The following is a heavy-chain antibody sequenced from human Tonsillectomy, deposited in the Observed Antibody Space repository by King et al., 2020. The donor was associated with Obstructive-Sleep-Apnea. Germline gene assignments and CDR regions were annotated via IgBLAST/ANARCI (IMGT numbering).Heavy chain of an antibody. V-gene: IGHV1-8*01. D-gene: IGHD1-14*01. Sequence: QLVQSGTEVKKPGASVKVSCKASGYTFTSYDINWVRQATGQGLEWMGWMNPNSGNTGYAQKFQGRVTITRNTSIRTAYMELSSLTSEDTTVYYCARGSRTVDIWGQGTIVTVSS. J-gene: IGHJ3*02. CDR3: ARGSRTVDI. CDR2: MNPNSGNT. CDR1: GYTFTSYD.